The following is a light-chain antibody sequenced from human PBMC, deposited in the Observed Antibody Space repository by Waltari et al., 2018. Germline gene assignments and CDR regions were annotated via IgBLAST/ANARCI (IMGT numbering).Light chain of an antibody. CDR3: AAWDDSLKGVL. V-gene: IGLV1-36*01. CDR2: ADD. J-gene: IGLJ2*01. Sequence: QSVLTQTPSVSEAPRQRVTISCSGSRSNIGNNAVNWYQQVPGKAPKLLVFADDLPPSGVSDRFSGSKSGTSASLAISGLRSEDEGVYYCAAWDDSLKGVLFGGGTKLTVL. CDR1: RSNIGNNA.